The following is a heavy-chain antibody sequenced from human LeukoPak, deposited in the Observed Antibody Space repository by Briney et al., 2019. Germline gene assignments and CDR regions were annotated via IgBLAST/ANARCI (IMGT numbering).Heavy chain of an antibody. J-gene: IGHJ4*02. CDR1: GGSISSGGYY. CDR3: ARLGAVAAAGTVRSRLDY. Sequence: SQTLSLTCTVSGGSISSGGYYWSWIRQPPGKGLEWIGYIYHSGSTYYNPSLKSRVTISVDRSKNQYSLKLSSVTAADTAVYYCARLGAVAAAGTVRSRLDYWGQGTLVTVSS. CDR2: IYHSGST. V-gene: IGHV4-30-2*01. D-gene: IGHD6-13*01.